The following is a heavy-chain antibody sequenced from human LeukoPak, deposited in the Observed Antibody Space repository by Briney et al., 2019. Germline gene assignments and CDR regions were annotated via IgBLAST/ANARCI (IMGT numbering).Heavy chain of an antibody. V-gene: IGHV4-4*02. Sequence: SGTLSLTCAVSGGSISSSNWWSWVRQPPGKGLEWIGSIDYSGSTYYNPSLKSRATISIDTSKNQFSLQLSSVTAADTAVYYCAREYTLYRSGWFLDYWGQGSVVTVSS. D-gene: IGHD6-19*01. CDR3: AREYTLYRSGWFLDY. CDR2: IDYSGST. CDR1: GGSISSSNW. J-gene: IGHJ4*02.